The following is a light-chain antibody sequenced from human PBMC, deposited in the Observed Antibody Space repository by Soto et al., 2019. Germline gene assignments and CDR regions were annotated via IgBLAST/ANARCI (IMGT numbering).Light chain of an antibody. J-gene: IGLJ1*01. V-gene: IGLV2-14*03. Sequence: QSALTQPASVSGSPGQSVTISCTGTNSDVGDYNYVSWYQQHPGKAPKLMIYDVSNRPSGVSDRFSGSKSGNTASLTISGLQPEDEADYYCSSYTTSSAFYVFGTGTKVTVL. CDR2: DVS. CDR1: NSDVGDYNY. CDR3: SSYTTSSAFYV.